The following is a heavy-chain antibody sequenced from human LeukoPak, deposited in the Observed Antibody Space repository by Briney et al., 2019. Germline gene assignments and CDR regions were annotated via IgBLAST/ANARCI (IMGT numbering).Heavy chain of an antibody. Sequence: PSETLSLTCTVSGGSISSYYWSWIRQPAGKGLEWIGRIYTSGSTNYNPSLKSRVTMSVDTSKNQFSLKLSSVTAADTAVYYCARGATATPSYYYYGMDVWGQGTTVTVSS. CDR3: ARGATATPSYYYYGMDV. CDR1: GGSISSYY. J-gene: IGHJ6*02. V-gene: IGHV4-4*07. D-gene: IGHD1-26*01. CDR2: IYTSGST.